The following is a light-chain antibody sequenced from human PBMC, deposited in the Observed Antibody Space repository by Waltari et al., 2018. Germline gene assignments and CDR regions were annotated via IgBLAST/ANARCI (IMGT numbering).Light chain of an antibody. Sequence: DIQMTQSPSAVSASVGDRVTLTFRASQGISSRLAWYQQKPGKAPKLLIYDASSLHSGVPLRFSGSGSGTDFTLTIRSLQPEDFATYYCQQVNSFPRTFGQGTKVEVK. V-gene: IGKV1-12*01. J-gene: IGKJ1*01. CDR1: QGISSR. CDR2: DAS. CDR3: QQVNSFPRT.